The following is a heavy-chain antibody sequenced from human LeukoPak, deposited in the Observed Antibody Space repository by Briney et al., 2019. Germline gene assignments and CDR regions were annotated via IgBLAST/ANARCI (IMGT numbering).Heavy chain of an antibody. Sequence: GGSLRLSCTVSGFTVSTNSMSWVRQAPGKGLEWVAVISYDGSNKYYADSVKGRFTISRDNSKNTLYLQMNSLRAEDTAVYYCARDGLYSTLSWGQGTLVTVSS. CDR3: ARDGLYSTLS. CDR2: ISYDGSNK. CDR1: GFTVSTNS. D-gene: IGHD4-11*01. J-gene: IGHJ5*02. V-gene: IGHV3-30*04.